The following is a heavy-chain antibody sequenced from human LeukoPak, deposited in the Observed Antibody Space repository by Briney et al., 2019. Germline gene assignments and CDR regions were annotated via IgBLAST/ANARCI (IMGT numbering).Heavy chain of an antibody. J-gene: IGHJ4*02. D-gene: IGHD1-26*01. V-gene: IGHV1-24*01. CDR2: FDPEDGET. CDR1: GTYTLIELS. CDR3: ATLLGETHFFDY. Sequence: ASVKVSCRVSGTYTLIELSMHWVRQAPGKGLEWMGGFDPEDGETIYAQKFKGRVTMTEDTSTDTAYMDLSSLRSEDTAVYYCATLLGETHFFDYWGQGTLVTVSS.